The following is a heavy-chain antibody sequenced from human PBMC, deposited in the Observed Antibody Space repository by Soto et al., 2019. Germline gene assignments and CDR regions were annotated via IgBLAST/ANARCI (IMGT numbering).Heavy chain of an antibody. CDR1: GGRFSSYA. D-gene: IGHD6-19*01. J-gene: IGHJ4*02. Sequence: QVQLVQSGAEVKKPGSSVKVSCKASGGRFSSYAISWVRQAPGQGLEWMGGIIPIFGTANYAQKFQGRVTITADESTSTAYMELSSLRSEDTAVYYCARSRARDIAVAGPVYFDYWGQGTLVTVSS. V-gene: IGHV1-69*01. CDR2: IIPIFGTA. CDR3: ARSRARDIAVAGPVYFDY.